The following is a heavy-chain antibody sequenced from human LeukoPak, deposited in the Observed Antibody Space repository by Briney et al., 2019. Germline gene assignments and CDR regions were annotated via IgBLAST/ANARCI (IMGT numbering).Heavy chain of an antibody. D-gene: IGHD6-13*01. CDR1: GGTFSSYA. V-gene: IGHV1-69*05. J-gene: IGHJ6*03. Sequence: ASVKVSCKASGGTFSSYAISWVRQAPGQGLEWMGGIIPIFGTANYAQKFQGRVTITTDESTSTAYMELSSLRSEDTAVYYCATCSGIAATIQGYYYYYMDVWGKGTTVTVSS. CDR3: ATCSGIAATIQGYYYYYMDV. CDR2: IIPIFGTA.